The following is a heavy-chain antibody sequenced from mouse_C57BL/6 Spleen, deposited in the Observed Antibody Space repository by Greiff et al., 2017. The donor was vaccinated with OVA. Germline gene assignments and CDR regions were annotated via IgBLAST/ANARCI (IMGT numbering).Heavy chain of an antibody. D-gene: IGHD1-1*01. CDR3: ARNYAYYAMDY. CDR1: GYSFTSYY. Sequence: QVQLKQSGPELVKPGASVKISCKASGYSFTSYYIHWVKQRPGQGLEWIGWIYPGSGNTKYNEKFKGKATLTADTSSSTAYMQLSSLTSEDSAVYYCARNYAYYAMDYWGQGTSVTVSS. V-gene: IGHV1-66*01. J-gene: IGHJ4*01. CDR2: IYPGSGNT.